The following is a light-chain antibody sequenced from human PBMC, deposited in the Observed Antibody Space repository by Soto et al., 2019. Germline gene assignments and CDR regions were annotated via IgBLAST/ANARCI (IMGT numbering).Light chain of an antibody. CDR2: AAS. CDR3: QQYYSYPPIT. CDR1: QGISSD. J-gene: IGKJ5*01. Sequence: AIRMTQSPSSLSASTGDRVTITCRASQGISSDLAWYQQKPGKAPKLLIYAASTLQSGVPSRFSGSGSGTDFTLTISCLQSEDFATYYCQQYYSYPPITFGQGTRLEIK. V-gene: IGKV1-8*01.